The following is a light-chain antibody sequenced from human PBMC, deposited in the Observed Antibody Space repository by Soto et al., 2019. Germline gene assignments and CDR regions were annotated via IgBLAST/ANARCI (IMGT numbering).Light chain of an antibody. V-gene: IGKV1-39*01. CDR3: QQSYSTPLT. CDR1: QSISSY. J-gene: IGKJ4*01. CDR2: AAS. Sequence: DIQMTQSPSSLSASVGDRVTITCRASQSISSYLNWYQQKPGKAPKLLIYAASSMQSGVPSRFSGSGSGTDFPLTISRLQPEDFATYYCQQSYSTPLTFGGGTKVEI.